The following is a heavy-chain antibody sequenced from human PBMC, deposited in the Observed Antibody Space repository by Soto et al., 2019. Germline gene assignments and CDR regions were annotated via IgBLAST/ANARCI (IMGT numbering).Heavy chain of an antibody. J-gene: IGHJ4*02. Sequence: GSLRLSCAASGFTFSSYSMNWVRQAPGKGLGWVPYISSSSSTIYYADSVKGRFTISRDNAKNSLYLQMNSLRAEDTAVYYCARDYDYIWGSYEDYYFDYWGQGTLVTVSS. CDR2: ISSSSSTI. CDR1: GFTFSSYS. D-gene: IGHD3-16*01. CDR3: ARDYDYIWGSYEDYYFDY. V-gene: IGHV3-48*01.